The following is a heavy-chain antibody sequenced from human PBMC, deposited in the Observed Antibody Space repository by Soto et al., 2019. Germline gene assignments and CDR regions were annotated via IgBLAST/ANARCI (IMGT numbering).Heavy chain of an antibody. J-gene: IGHJ4*02. Sequence: EVQLLESGGGLVQPGGPLRLSCAASGFTFSNYAVTWVRQAPGKGLEWVSTISGSGGSTYYADSVKGRFTISRDNSKNTLYLQMNSLRAEDTAVYYCAKDQGSSWYEIDYWGQGTLFTVSS. D-gene: IGHD6-13*01. CDR1: GFTFSNYA. V-gene: IGHV3-23*01. CDR3: AKDQGSSWYEIDY. CDR2: ISGSGGST.